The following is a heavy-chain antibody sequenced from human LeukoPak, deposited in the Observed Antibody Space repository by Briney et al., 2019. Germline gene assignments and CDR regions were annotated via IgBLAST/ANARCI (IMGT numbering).Heavy chain of an antibody. J-gene: IGHJ4*02. D-gene: IGHD3-3*01. Sequence: GESLKISCKGSGYSFTSYWIGWVRQMPGKGLEWMGIIYPGDSDTRYSPSFQGQVTISADKSISTAYLQWSSLKASDTAMYYCARLASDFWSGYYGTNFDYWGQGTLVTVSS. CDR1: GYSFTSYW. CDR3: ARLASDFWSGYYGTNFDY. CDR2: IYPGDSDT. V-gene: IGHV5-51*01.